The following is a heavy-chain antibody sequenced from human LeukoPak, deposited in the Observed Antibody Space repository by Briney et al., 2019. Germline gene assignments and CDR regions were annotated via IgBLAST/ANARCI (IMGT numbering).Heavy chain of an antibody. J-gene: IGHJ3*02. CDR2: ISGSGDST. CDR1: GLTFSTYG. Sequence: GGSLRLSCAASGLTFSTYGMAWVRQAPGKGLEWVSAISGSGDSTYYADSVKGRFTISRDNSKNTLHLQMSSLRVEDTALYYCAVYYYDSSGVTDAFDIWGQGTMVTVSS. D-gene: IGHD3-22*01. CDR3: AVYYYDSSGVTDAFDI. V-gene: IGHV3-23*01.